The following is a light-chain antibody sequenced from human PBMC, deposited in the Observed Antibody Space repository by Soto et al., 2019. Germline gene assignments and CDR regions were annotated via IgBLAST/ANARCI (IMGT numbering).Light chain of an antibody. CDR2: VAS. V-gene: IGKV3-15*01. Sequence: DIVMTQSPATLSVSPGERATLSCRASQSVGTNLACYQQKPGQAPRLLIYVASTRATGVTAKFSGSGACTEFTLTTISLQSEDFAVYYCQQYNHWHPTWTVGQGTKVDIK. CDR3: QQYNHWHPTWT. CDR1: QSVGTN. J-gene: IGKJ1*01.